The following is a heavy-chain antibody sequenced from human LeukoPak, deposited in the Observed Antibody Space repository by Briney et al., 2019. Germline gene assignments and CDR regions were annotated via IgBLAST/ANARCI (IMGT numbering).Heavy chain of an antibody. J-gene: IGHJ4*02. CDR1: GGSISSYY. Sequence: SETLSLTCTVFGGSISSYYWSWIRQPPGKGLEWIGYIYYSGSTNYNPSLKSRVTISVDTSKNQFSLKLSSVTAADTAVYYCARVTGEGYFDYWGQGTLVTVSS. CDR3: ARVTGEGYFDY. V-gene: IGHV4-59*01. D-gene: IGHD7-27*01. CDR2: IYYSGST.